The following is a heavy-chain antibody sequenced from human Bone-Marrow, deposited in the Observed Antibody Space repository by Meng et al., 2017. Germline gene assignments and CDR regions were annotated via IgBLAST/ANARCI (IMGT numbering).Heavy chain of an antibody. J-gene: IGHJ4*02. Sequence: QVQVQQWGAGLLKPSETLSLTCAFYGGSFSAYDWSWIRQHPGKGLEWLGQINQSGSTNDNPSLKSRVTISIDTSRNQLSLKLSSVTAADTAVYYCRLAYCMGDCVDYWGQGTLVTVSS. D-gene: IGHD2-21*01. CDR3: RLAYCMGDCVDY. V-gene: IGHV4-34*01. CDR2: INQSGST. CDR1: GGSFSAYD.